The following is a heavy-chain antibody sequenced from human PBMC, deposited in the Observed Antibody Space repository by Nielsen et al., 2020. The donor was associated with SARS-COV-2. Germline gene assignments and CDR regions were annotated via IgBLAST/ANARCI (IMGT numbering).Heavy chain of an antibody. CDR2: IIPIFGTA. Sequence: SVKVSCKASGGTFSSYAISWVRQAPGQGLEWMGEIIPIFGTANYAQKFQGRVTITADESTSTAYMELNSLRSEDTAVYYCAREGEGGFDYWGQGTLVTVSS. D-gene: IGHD2-21*01. CDR3: AREGEGGFDY. CDR1: GGTFSSYA. J-gene: IGHJ4*02. V-gene: IGHV1-69*13.